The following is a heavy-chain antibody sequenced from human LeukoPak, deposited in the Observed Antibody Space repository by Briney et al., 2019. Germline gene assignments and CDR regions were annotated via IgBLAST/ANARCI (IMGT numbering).Heavy chain of an antibody. V-gene: IGHV3-20*04. CDR3: ARDGYYEILTGYYRGGYYYYYMDV. Sequence: GGSLRLSCAASGFTFDDYGMTWVRQAPGKGLEWVSGINWNGGSTGYADSVKGRFTISRDNAKNSLYLQMNSLRAEDTALYYCARDGYYEILTGYYRGGYYYYYMDVWGKGTTVTVSS. CDR2: INWNGGST. J-gene: IGHJ6*03. D-gene: IGHD3-9*01. CDR1: GFTFDDYG.